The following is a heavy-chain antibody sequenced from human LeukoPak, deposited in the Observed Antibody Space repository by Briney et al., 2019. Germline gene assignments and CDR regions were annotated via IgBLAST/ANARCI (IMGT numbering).Heavy chain of an antibody. D-gene: IGHD3-10*02. J-gene: IGHJ4*02. V-gene: IGHV4-4*09. CDR2: IYTSGST. Sequence: SETLSLTCTVSGGSISSYYWSWIRQPPGKGLEWIGYIYTSGSTNYNPSLKSRVTISVDTSKNQFSLKLSSVTAADTAVYYCASFRYVFDYWGQGTLVTVSS. CDR1: GGSISSYY. CDR3: ASFRYVFDY.